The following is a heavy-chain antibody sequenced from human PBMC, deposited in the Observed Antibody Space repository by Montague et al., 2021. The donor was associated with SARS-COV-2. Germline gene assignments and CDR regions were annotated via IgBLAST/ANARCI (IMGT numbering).Heavy chain of an antibody. V-gene: IGHV3-48*03. D-gene: IGHD2-21*01. CDR1: GFIFSSYE. J-gene: IGHJ6*02. CDR3: TSLWSDVEDFYGWDV. CDR2: ISSSGGGSTK. Sequence: SLRLSCAASGFIFSSYEMNWVRQAPGKGLEWISYISSSGGGSTKHYTDSVKGRFTISRDNAKNSLYLQMDSLRAEDTAVYYCTSLWSDVEDFYGWDVWGQGTTVTVSS.